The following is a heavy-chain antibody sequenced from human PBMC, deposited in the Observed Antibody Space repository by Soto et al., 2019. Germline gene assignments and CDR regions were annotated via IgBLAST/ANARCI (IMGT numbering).Heavy chain of an antibody. D-gene: IGHD2-15*01. J-gene: IGHJ3*02. CDR3: ARDPSYCSGGSCYSGAFDI. V-gene: IGHV3-74*01. Sequence: GGSLRLSCAASGFTFSSYWMHWVRQAPGKGLVWVSRINSDGSSTSYADSVKGRFTISRDNAKNTLYLQMNSLRAEDTAVYYCARDPSYCSGGSCYSGAFDIWGQGTMVTVSS. CDR1: GFTFSSYW. CDR2: INSDGSST.